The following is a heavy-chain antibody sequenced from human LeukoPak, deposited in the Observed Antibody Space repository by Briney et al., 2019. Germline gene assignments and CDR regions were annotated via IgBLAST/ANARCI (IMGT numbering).Heavy chain of an antibody. CDR3: ARSIRRFGETDYFDY. J-gene: IGHJ4*02. D-gene: IGHD3-10*01. CDR2: IYHSGST. CDR1: GASISSYY. V-gene: IGHV4-38-2*01. Sequence: SQTLSLTCSVSGASISSYYWGWIRQPPGKGLEWIGSIYHSGSTYYNPSLKSRVTISVDTSKNQFSLKLSSVTAADTAVYYCARSIRRFGETDYFDYWGQGTLVTVSS.